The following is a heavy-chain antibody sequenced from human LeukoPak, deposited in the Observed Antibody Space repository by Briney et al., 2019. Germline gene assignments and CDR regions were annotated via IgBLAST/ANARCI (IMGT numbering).Heavy chain of an antibody. CDR3: ARGYSTPSPFDY. Sequence: GGSLRLSCAASGFTFSTYSMNWVRQAPGKGLEWVSSISSSSSYIYYADSVKGRFTISSDNAKNSLYLQMNSLRAEDTAVYYCARGYSTPSPFDYWGQGTLVTVSS. CDR2: ISSSSSYI. J-gene: IGHJ4*02. D-gene: IGHD6-13*01. CDR1: GFTFSTYS. V-gene: IGHV3-21*01.